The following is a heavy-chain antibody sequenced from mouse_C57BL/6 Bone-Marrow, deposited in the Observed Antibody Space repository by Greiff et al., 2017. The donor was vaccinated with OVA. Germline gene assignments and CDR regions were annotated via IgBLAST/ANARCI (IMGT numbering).Heavy chain of an antibody. D-gene: IGHD1-1*01. J-gene: IGHJ2*01. Sequence: VQLQQSGAELVRPGASVTLSCKASGYTFTDYEMHWVKQTPVHGLEWIGAIDPETGGTAYNQKFKGKAILTADKSSSTAYTELRSLTSEDSAVYYCTRLITTVVADYFDYWGQGTTLTVSS. CDR1: GYTFTDYE. CDR2: IDPETGGT. V-gene: IGHV1-15*01. CDR3: TRLITTVVADYFDY.